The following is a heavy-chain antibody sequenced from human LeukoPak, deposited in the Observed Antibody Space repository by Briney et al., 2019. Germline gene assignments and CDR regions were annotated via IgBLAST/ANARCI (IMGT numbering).Heavy chain of an antibody. Sequence: PSETLSLTCAVSGGSITSGNWWNWVRQSPGKGLEWIGEIYHGGSTNYNPSLKSRVTISVDTSKNQFSLKLSSVTAADTAVYYCARRLRSGSYRETFDYWGQGTLVTVSS. CDR2: IYHGGST. CDR1: GGSITSGNW. D-gene: IGHD1-26*01. J-gene: IGHJ4*02. CDR3: ARRLRSGSYRETFDY. V-gene: IGHV4-4*02.